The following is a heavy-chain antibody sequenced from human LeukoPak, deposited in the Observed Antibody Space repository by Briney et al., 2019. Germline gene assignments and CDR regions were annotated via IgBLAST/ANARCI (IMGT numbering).Heavy chain of an antibody. J-gene: IGHJ5*02. Sequence: PGGSLRLSCAASGFTFSSYAMSWVRQAPGKGLEWVSAISGSGGSTYYADSVKGRFTISRDNSKNTLYLQMNSLRAEDTAVYYCARDLSSSWYDYGGSWFDPWGQGTLVTVSS. D-gene: IGHD6-13*01. CDR2: ISGSGGST. CDR3: ARDLSSSWYDYGGSWFDP. V-gene: IGHV3-23*01. CDR1: GFTFSSYA.